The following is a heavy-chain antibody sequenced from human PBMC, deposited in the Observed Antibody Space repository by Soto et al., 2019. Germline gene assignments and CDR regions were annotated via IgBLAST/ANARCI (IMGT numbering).Heavy chain of an antibody. Sequence: QVPGNGLEWMGRIDPSDSYTNYSPSFQGHVTISADKSISTAYLQWSSLKASDTAMYYCASKAGTTLYYYYGMDVWGQGTTVTVSS. CDR3: ASKAGTTLYYYYGMDV. J-gene: IGHJ6*02. CDR2: IDPSDSYT. D-gene: IGHD1-7*01. V-gene: IGHV5-10-1*01.